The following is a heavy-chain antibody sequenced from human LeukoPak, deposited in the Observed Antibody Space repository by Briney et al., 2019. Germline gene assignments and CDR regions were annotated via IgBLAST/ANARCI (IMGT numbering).Heavy chain of an antibody. CDR1: GFTFSSYS. D-gene: IGHD3-22*01. Sequence: PGGSLRLSCAASGFTFSSYSMNWVRQAPGKGLEWVSYISSSSSTIYYADSVKGRFTISRDNAKNSLYLQMNSLRAEDTAVYYCARDPVLTYYYDSSGYYDYWGQGTLVTVSS. J-gene: IGHJ4*02. CDR3: ARDPVLTYYYDSSGYYDY. V-gene: IGHV3-48*01. CDR2: ISSSSSTI.